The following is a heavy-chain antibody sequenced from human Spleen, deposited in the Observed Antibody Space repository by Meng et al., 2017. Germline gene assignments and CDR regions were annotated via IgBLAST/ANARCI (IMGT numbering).Heavy chain of an antibody. V-gene: IGHV1-8*02. CDR3: ARDWGFGELLF. CDR1: GYNFPDYY. D-gene: IGHD3-10*01. Sequence: QVQLGQSGAGVKKPGASAKVSCKPSGYNFPDYYIHWVRRAPGQGLEWMGRMNPNSGNTGYAQKFQGRVTMTRNTSISTAYMELSSLRSEDTAVYYCARDWGFGELLFRGQGTLVTVSS. J-gene: IGHJ4*02. CDR2: MNPNSGNT.